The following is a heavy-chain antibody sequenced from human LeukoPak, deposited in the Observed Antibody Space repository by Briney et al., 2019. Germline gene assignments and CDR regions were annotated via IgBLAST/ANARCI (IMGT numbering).Heavy chain of an antibody. CDR1: GYTFTSYA. CDR2: INAGNGNT. Sequence: ASVKVSCKASGYTFTSYAMHWVRQAPGQRLEWMGWINAGNGNTKYSQKFQGRVTITRDTSASTAYMELSSLRSEDTAVYYCARDGRPAAGYYYYGMDVWGQGTTVTVSS. CDR3: ARDGRPAAGYYYYGMDV. V-gene: IGHV1-3*01. D-gene: IGHD6-13*01. J-gene: IGHJ6*02.